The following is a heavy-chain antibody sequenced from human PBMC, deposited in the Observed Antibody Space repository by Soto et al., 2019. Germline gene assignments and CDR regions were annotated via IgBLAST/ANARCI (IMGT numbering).Heavy chain of an antibody. J-gene: IGHJ4*02. CDR1: GGSISSTNW. D-gene: IGHD6-19*01. Sequence: QVQLQESGPGLVNPSGTLSLTCAVPGGSISSTNWWSWVRQPPGKGLEWIGEIYHSGSTNYNPSLKSRVTISVDRSKSQFSLKRSSGTAADTAVYYCARVWDFSSAWVDYWGQGTLVTVSS. CDR2: IYHSGST. CDR3: ARVWDFSSAWVDY. V-gene: IGHV4-4*02.